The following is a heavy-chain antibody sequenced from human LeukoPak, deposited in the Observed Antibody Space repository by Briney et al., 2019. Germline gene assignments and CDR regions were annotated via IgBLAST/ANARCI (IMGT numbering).Heavy chain of an antibody. CDR3: ARRSTVPAANFDY. D-gene: IGHD2-2*01. J-gene: IGHJ4*02. Sequence: KPSETLSLTCAVYGGSFSGYYWSWIRQPPGKGLEWIGEINHSGSTNYNPSLKSRVTISVDTFKNQFSLKLSSVTAADTAVYYCARRSTVPAANFDYWGQGTLVTVSS. CDR1: GGSFSGYY. V-gene: IGHV4-34*01. CDR2: INHSGST.